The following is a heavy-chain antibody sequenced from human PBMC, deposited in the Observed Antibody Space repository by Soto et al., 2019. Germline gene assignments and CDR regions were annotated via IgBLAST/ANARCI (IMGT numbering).Heavy chain of an antibody. Sequence: SVKVSCKASGGTFSSYTISWVRQAPGQGLEWMGRIIPILGIANYAQKFQGRVTITADKSTSTAYMELSSLRSEDTAVYYCATDYYDPYYYYGMDVWGQGTTVTVSS. D-gene: IGHD3-22*01. CDR3: ATDYYDPYYYYGMDV. J-gene: IGHJ6*02. CDR1: GGTFSSYT. CDR2: IIPILGIA. V-gene: IGHV1-69*02.